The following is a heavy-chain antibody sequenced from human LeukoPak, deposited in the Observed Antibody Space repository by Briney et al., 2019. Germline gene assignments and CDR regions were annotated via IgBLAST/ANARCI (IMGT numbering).Heavy chain of an antibody. CDR1: GFTFSSYG. J-gene: IGHJ4*02. D-gene: IGHD6-19*01. CDR2: IWYDGSNK. V-gene: IGHV3-33*01. Sequence: GRSLRLSCAASGFTFSSYGMHWVRQAPGKGLEWVAVIWYDGSNKYYADSVKGRFTISRDNSKNTLYLQMNSLRAEDTAVYYCARTNVSGWYCYFDYWGQGTPVTASS. CDR3: ARTNVSGWYCYFDY.